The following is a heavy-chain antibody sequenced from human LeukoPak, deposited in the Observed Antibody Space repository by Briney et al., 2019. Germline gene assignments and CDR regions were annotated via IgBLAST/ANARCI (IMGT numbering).Heavy chain of an antibody. Sequence: ASVKVSCKASGYTFTKYDINWVRQAPGQGLEWMGWINPNSGGTNYAQKFQGRVTMTRDTSISTAYMELSRLRSDDTAVYYCARDQLTTALYDAFDIWGQGTMVTVSS. V-gene: IGHV1-2*02. CDR3: ARDQLTTALYDAFDI. J-gene: IGHJ3*02. CDR1: GYTFTKYD. CDR2: INPNSGGT. D-gene: IGHD4-17*01.